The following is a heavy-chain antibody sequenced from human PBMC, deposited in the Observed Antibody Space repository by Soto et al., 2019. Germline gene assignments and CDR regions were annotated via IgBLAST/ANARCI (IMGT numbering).Heavy chain of an antibody. CDR2: IIPMFDVA. CDR1: GGSFRTYT. V-gene: IGHV1-69*02. D-gene: IGHD6-13*01. Sequence: QVQLVQSGVEVKKPGSSVKVSCKASGGSFRTYTLFWVRQAPGQGLEWMGRIIPMFDVANYAQTFQGRVTFTADNSTGTVYMEMISQTSDDTAIDFGARGSWSAEVFDIWGQGTLVTVSS. J-gene: IGHJ3*02. CDR3: ARGSWSAEVFDI.